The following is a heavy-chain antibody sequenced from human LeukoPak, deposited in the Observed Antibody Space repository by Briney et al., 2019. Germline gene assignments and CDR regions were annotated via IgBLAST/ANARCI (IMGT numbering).Heavy chain of an antibody. Sequence: SETLSLTCTVSGYSISSGYYWGWIRQPPGKGLEWIGSIYHSGSTYYNPSLKSRVTISVDTSKNQFSLRLSSVTAADTAVYYCARETRTIFGVVITFSRFDPWGQGTLVTVSS. CDR3: ARETRTIFGVVITFSRFDP. D-gene: IGHD3-3*01. V-gene: IGHV4-38-2*02. CDR1: GYSISSGYY. J-gene: IGHJ5*02. CDR2: IYHSGST.